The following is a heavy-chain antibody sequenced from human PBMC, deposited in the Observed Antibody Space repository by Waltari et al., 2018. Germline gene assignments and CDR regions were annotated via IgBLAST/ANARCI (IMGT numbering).Heavy chain of an antibody. CDR1: GLSISESW. J-gene: IGHJ4*02. CDR2: IKEDGSKI. D-gene: IGHD6-19*01. Sequence: EVQLVESGGGLVQPGGSLRLSCEASGLSISESWLNWVRQAPGKGPEWVADIKEDGSKIYYVGSVRGRFTISRDNAKNSLYLQMNSLRVEDTAVYYCARDAPLYTTGWGYDYWGQGILVTVSS. CDR3: ARDAPLYTTGWGYDY. V-gene: IGHV3-7*01.